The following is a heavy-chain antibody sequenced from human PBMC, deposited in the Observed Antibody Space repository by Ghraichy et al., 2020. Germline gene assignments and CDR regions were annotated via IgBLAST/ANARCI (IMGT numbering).Heavy chain of an antibody. CDR2: IYYSGTT. CDR1: GGSISSSRYY. D-gene: IGHD3-10*01. Sequence: GSLRLSCSVSGGSISSSRYYWGWVRQSPGKGLEWIGNIYYSGTTYYNPSLKSRVTISVDTSKNQFSLKLSSVAAADTAVYYCATSPDPYYYGSGSYYMYYFAYWGQGTLVTVSS. V-gene: IGHV4-39*01. CDR3: ATSPDPYYYGSGSYYMYYFAY. J-gene: IGHJ4*02.